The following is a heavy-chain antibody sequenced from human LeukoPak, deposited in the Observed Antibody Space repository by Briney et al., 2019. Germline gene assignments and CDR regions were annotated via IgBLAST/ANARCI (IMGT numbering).Heavy chain of an antibody. CDR3: ARGSSGRQQLRDY. D-gene: IGHD6-13*01. Sequence: GGSLRLSCAASGFTFSNYSMNWVRQAPGKGLEWVSYISSSSSTIYYADSVKGRFTISRDNAKNSLYLQMNSLRAEDTAVYYCARGSSGRQQLRDYWGQGTLVTVSS. V-gene: IGHV3-48*01. J-gene: IGHJ4*02. CDR1: GFTFSNYS. CDR2: ISSSSSTI.